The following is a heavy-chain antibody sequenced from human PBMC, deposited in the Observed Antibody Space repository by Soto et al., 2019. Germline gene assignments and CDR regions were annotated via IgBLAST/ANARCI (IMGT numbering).Heavy chain of an antibody. V-gene: IGHV3-30*18. Sequence: GGSLRLSCAASGFTFSSYGMHWVRQAPGKGLEWVAVISYDGSNKYYADSVNGRFTVSRDNSKNTLYLQMNSLRADDTAVYYCAKGWGDYWGQGTLVTVSSGAFDIWGQGTTVTVSS. CDR3: AKGWGDYWGQGTLVTVSSGAFDI. CDR2: ISYDGSNK. D-gene: IGHD4-17*01. CDR1: GFTFSSYG. J-gene: IGHJ3*02.